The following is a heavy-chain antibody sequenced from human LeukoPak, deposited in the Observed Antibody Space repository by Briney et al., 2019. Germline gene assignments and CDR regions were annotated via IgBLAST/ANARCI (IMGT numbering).Heavy chain of an antibody. CDR1: GGTFSSYA. CDR3: AREEDLWAAAGTTDY. Sequence: SVKVSCKASGGTFSSYAISWVRQAPGQGLEWMGRIIPIFGIANYAQKFQGRVTITADKSTSTAYMELSSLGSEDTAVYYCAREEDLWAAAGTTDYWGQGTLVTVSS. D-gene: IGHD6-13*01. CDR2: IIPIFGIA. V-gene: IGHV1-69*04. J-gene: IGHJ4*02.